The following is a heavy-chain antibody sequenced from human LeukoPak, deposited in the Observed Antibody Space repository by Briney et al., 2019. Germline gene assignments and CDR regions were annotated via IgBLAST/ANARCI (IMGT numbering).Heavy chain of an antibody. V-gene: IGHV3-74*03. Sequence: GGSLRLSCVASGLMLHGHWMLWVRQVPGKGLAWVSRIDRDGLTREYADSVKGRFTITRDNARKMVHLEMYSLRGEDTAVYYCAASKWSGSVDYWGQGALVTVSS. J-gene: IGHJ4*02. CDR2: IDRDGLTR. D-gene: IGHD3-3*01. CDR3: AASKWSGSVDY. CDR1: GLMLHGHW.